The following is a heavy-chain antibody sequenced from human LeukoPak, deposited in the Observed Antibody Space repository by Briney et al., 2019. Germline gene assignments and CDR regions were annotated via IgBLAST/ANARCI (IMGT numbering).Heavy chain of an antibody. V-gene: IGHV3-23*01. J-gene: IGHJ3*02. CDR1: GFTFSSHA. Sequence: GGSLRLSCAASGFTFSSHAMSWVRQAPGKGLEWVSSISGSGGWTYYADSVKGRFTISRDNSKNTLYLQMNSLRAEDTAVYYCAKVWYSSGWDDAFDIWGQGTMVTVSS. D-gene: IGHD6-19*01. CDR3: AKVWYSSGWDDAFDI. CDR2: ISGSGGWT.